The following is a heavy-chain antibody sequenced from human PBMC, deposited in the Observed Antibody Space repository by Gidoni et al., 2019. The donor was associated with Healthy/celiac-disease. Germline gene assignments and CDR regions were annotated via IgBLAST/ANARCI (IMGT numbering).Heavy chain of an antibody. J-gene: IGHJ4*02. CDR3: ASLLRDCSSTSCYYVDY. Sequence: QLQLQESGPGLVKPSETLSLTCTVSGGSISSTSYYWGCIRQPPGKGLEWIGSIYYSGSTYYNPSLKSRVTISVDTSKNQFSLKLSSVTAADTAVYYCASLLRDCSSTSCYYVDYWGQGTLVTVSS. CDR2: IYYSGST. CDR1: GGSISSTSYY. D-gene: IGHD2-2*01. V-gene: IGHV4-39*01.